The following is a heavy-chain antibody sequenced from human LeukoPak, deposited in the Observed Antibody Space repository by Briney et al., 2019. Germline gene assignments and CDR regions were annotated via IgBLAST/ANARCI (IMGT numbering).Heavy chain of an antibody. V-gene: IGHV4-59*11. CDR1: GGSISSHY. Sequence: SETLSLTCTVSGGSISSHYCSWVRQPPGKGLEWIGYIYYSGGTNYNPSLKSRVPISVDTSRNQFSLMLNSVTAADTAVYYCARFDSIGCYPDYWGQRTLVTVSS. D-gene: IGHD3-22*01. J-gene: IGHJ4*02. CDR2: IYYSGGT. CDR3: ARFDSIGCYPDY.